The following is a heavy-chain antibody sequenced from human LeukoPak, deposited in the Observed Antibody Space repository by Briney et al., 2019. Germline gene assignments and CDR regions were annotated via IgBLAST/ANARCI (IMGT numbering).Heavy chain of an antibody. D-gene: IGHD5-24*01. CDR2: VWFDGTNK. Sequence: QSGGSLRLSCAASGFTFSSYGIHWVRQAPGKGLEWVAVVWFDGTNKYYADSVKGRFTISRDNSKNTLSLQMNSLRAEDTAVYYCARERPIITYFDYWGQGTLVTVSS. CDR1: GFTFSSYG. J-gene: IGHJ4*02. V-gene: IGHV3-33*01. CDR3: ARERPIITYFDY.